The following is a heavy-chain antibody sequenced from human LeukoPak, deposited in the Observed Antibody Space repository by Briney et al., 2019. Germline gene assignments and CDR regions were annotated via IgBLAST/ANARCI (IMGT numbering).Heavy chain of an antibody. CDR3: AKVVAALPVPFDY. J-gene: IGHJ4*02. V-gene: IGHV3-23*01. D-gene: IGHD2-2*01. CDR1: GFTLSSYA. CDR2: ISGSGGST. Sequence: GGSLRLSCAASGFTLSSYAMSWVRQAPGKGLEWVSAISGSGGSTYYADSVKGRFTISRDNSKNTLYLQMNSLRAEDTAVYYCAKVVAALPVPFDYWGQGTLVTVSS.